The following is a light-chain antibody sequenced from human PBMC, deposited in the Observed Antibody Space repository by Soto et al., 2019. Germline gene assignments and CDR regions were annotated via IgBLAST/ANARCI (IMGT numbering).Light chain of an antibody. Sequence: EIVMTQSPATLSVSLVERATLSCMASQSVSSNLAWYQLKPGQAPRLLIYGASTRATGIPARFSGSGSGTEFTLTISSLQSEDFAVYYCQQYNNWPPITFGQGTRLEIK. J-gene: IGKJ5*01. CDR3: QQYNNWPPIT. CDR2: GAS. CDR1: QSVSSN. V-gene: IGKV3-15*01.